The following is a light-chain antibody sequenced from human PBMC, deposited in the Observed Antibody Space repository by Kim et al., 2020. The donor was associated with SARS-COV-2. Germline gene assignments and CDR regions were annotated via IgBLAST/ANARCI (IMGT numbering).Light chain of an antibody. V-gene: IGLV2-23*02. CDR3: CAYAGLSTWV. CDR2: EVS. J-gene: IGLJ3*02. CDR1: SSDVGCYNF. Sequence: GESITVSCTRTSSDVGCYNFVSWYQQYPGKVPKLMIYEVSKRPSGVSNRFSASKSGNTASLTISGLQAEDEADYYCCAYAGLSTWVFGGGTQLTVL.